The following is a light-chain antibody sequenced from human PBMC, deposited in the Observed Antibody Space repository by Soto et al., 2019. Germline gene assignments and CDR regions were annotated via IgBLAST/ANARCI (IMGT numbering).Light chain of an antibody. V-gene: IGKV1-5*03. CDR1: QRISSW. CDR3: QQFEA. CDR2: KAS. Sequence: DIQMTQSPSTLSASVGDRVTITCRSSQRISSWLAWYQQKLGKAPKLLIYKASSLESGVSSRFSGSGSGTEFTLSISSLQPDYFATYYCQQFEAFGQGTKGEIK. J-gene: IGKJ1*01.